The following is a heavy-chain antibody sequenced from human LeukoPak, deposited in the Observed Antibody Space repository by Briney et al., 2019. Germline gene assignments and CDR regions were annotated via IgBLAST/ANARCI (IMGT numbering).Heavy chain of an antibody. Sequence: GGPLRLSCAASGFTFSSYWMHWVRQAPGKGLVWVSRINSDGSSTSYADSVKGRFTISRDNAKNTLYLQMNSLRAEDTAVYYCARERRVFNWFDPWGQGTLVTVSS. CDR2: INSDGSST. V-gene: IGHV3-74*01. J-gene: IGHJ5*02. D-gene: IGHD6-13*01. CDR1: GFTFSSYW. CDR3: ARERRVFNWFDP.